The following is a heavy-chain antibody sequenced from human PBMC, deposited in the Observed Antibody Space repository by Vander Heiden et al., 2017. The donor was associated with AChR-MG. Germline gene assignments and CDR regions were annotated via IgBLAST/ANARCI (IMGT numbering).Heavy chain of an antibody. J-gene: IGHJ6*02. CDR3: ARVSGATGQYYYYGMDV. CDR2: IWYDGSNK. V-gene: IGHV3-33*01. D-gene: IGHD1-26*01. Sequence: QVQLVESGGGVVQPGRSLRLSCAASGFTFSSYGMPWVRQAPGKGLEWVAVIWYDGSNKYYADSVKGRFTISRDNSKNTLYLRMNSLRAEDTAVYYCARVSGATGQYYYYGMDVWGQGTTVTVSS. CDR1: GFTFSSYG.